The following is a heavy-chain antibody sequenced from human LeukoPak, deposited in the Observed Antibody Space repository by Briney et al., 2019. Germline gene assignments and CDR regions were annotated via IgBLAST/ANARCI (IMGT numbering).Heavy chain of an antibody. J-gene: IGHJ6*02. CDR2: VFSRGTT. CDR3: ARGRYDNLTGHLARLDV. CDR1: GGSIKSFY. V-gene: IGHV4-4*07. Sequence: KSSETLSLTCTVSGGSIKSFYWSWIRQPAGKGLEWVGRVFSRGTTNYNPSLKSRVTVSLDTSKNQFSLKLSSVTAADTAVYYCARGRYDNLTGHLARLDVWGQGTTVIVSS. D-gene: IGHD3-9*01.